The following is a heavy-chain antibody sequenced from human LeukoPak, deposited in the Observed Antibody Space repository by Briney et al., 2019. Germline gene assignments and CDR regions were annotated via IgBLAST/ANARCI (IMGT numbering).Heavy chain of an antibody. V-gene: IGHV3-23*01. CDR3: AKDRCSTTSCYLLDF. Sequence: GGSLRLSCTASGFTFSTCAMSWVRQAPGKGLEGVCAMEGSSGSTNCADAVKGRLTISRDNSKNTLYLQMNRLRAEDTAVYYCAKDRCSTTSCYLLDFGGQGTLVTVSS. D-gene: IGHD2-2*01. CDR1: GFTFSTCA. CDR2: MEGSSGST. J-gene: IGHJ4*02.